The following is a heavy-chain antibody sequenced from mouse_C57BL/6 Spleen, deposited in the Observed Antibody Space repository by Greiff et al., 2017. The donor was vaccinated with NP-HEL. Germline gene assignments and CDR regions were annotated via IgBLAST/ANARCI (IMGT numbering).Heavy chain of an antibody. J-gene: IGHJ2*01. CDR2: INPYNGGT. CDR1: GYTFTDYY. V-gene: IGHV1-19*01. D-gene: IGHD2-4*01. CDR3: ARQGYDYDDY. Sequence: EVQLQQSGPVLVKPGASVKMSCKASGYTFTDYYMNWVKQSHGKSLEWIGVINPYNGGTSYNQKFKGKATLTVDKSSSTAYMELNSLTSEDSAVYYCARQGYDYDDYWGQGTTLTVSS.